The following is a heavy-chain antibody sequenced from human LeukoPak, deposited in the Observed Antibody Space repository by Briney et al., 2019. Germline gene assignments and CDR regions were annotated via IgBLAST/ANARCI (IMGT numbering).Heavy chain of an antibody. D-gene: IGHD6-19*01. CDR3: ARKSGWYAYYFDY. J-gene: IGHJ4*02. V-gene: IGHV4-34*01. CDR1: GGSFSGYY. CDR2: INHSGST. Sequence: PSETLSLTCAVYGGSFSGYYWSWIRQPPGKGLEWIGEINHSGSTNYNPSLKSRVTISVDTSKSQFSLKLSSVTAADTAVYYCARKSGWYAYYFDYWGQGTLVTVSS.